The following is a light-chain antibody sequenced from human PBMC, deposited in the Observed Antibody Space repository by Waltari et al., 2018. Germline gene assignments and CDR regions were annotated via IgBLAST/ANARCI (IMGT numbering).Light chain of an antibody. CDR1: QSISHY. CDR3: QQRANSPIT. CDR2: DAS. J-gene: IGKJ3*01. Sequence: EIVLTQSPATRSLSPGERATLSYKASQSISHYLAWYQQKPGHTPRLLIFDASNRATGIPARFSGRGSGTDFTLTISSLEPEDFAVYYCQQRANSPITFGPGTTVDIK. V-gene: IGKV3-11*01.